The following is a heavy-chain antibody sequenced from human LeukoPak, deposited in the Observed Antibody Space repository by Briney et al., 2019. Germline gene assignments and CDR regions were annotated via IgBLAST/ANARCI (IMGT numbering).Heavy chain of an antibody. V-gene: IGHV4-61*02. CDR3: ARTVVPAAWGAFDI. CDR2: IYNSGST. D-gene: IGHD2-2*01. J-gene: IGHJ3*02. Sequence: PSETLSLTCTVSGGSISSGNYYWSWIRQPAGKGLEWIGRIYNSGSTNYNPSLMSRVAISVDTSKNQFSLKLTSVTAADTAVYYCARTVVPAAWGAFDIWGQGTMVTVSS. CDR1: GGSISSGNYY.